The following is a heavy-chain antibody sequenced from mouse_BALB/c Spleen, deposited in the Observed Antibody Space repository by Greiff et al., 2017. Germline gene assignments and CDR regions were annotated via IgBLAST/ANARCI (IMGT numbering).Heavy chain of an antibody. J-gene: IGHJ4*01. CDR1: GFSLTSYG. D-gene: IGHD2-10*02. V-gene: IGHV2-2*02. CDR2: IWSGGST. Sequence: VQGVESGPGLVQPSQSLSITCTVSGFSLTSYGVHWVRQSPGKGLEWLGVIWSGGSTDYNAAFISRLSISKDNSKSQVFFKMNSLQANDTAIYYCARNSAEYGNYGAMDYWGQGTSVTVSS. CDR3: ARNSAEYGNYGAMDY.